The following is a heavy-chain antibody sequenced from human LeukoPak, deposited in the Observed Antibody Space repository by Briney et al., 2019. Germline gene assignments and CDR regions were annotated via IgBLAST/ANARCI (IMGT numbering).Heavy chain of an antibody. J-gene: IGHJ4*02. D-gene: IGHD5-18*01. V-gene: IGHV3-7*01. CDR1: GFAFSNYW. CDR3: ARDRWGYSYGGD. CDR2: IKQDGSEK. Sequence: TGGSLRLSCAASGFAFSNYWMSWVRQAPGKGLEWVANIKQDGSEKFYVDSVKGRFTISRDNAKNSLYLQMNSLRADDTAVYFCARDRWGYSYGGDWGQGTLVTVSS.